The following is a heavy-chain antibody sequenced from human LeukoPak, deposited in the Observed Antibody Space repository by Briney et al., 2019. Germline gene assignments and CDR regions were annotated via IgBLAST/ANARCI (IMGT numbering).Heavy chain of an antibody. CDR1: GFTFSDYY. Sequence: GGSLRLSCVASGFTFSDYYMRWIRQAPGKVLEWVSYISSSSSTIYYADPVKGRFTISRDNAKKSLYVQMNSLRAEDTAVYYCARGTSRTSYYIDVWGKRTTVTVSS. CDR3: ARGTSRTSYYIDV. V-gene: IGHV3-11*04. CDR2: ISSSSSTI. J-gene: IGHJ6*03. D-gene: IGHD1-7*01.